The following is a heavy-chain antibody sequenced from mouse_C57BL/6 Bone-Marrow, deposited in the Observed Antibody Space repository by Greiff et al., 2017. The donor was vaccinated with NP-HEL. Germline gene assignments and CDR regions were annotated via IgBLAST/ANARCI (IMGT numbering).Heavy chain of an antibody. CDR2: INPGGGGT. V-gene: IGHV1-54*01. CDR1: GYAFTNYL. CDR3: ARGGIYYDYAWFAY. J-gene: IGHJ3*01. D-gene: IGHD2-4*01. Sequence: VQLQQSGAELVRPGTSVKVSCKASGYAFTNYLIEWVKQRPGQGLEWIGVINPGGGGTNYNEKFKGKETLTADKSSSTAYMQLSSLTSEDSAVYFCARGGIYYDYAWFAYWGQGTLVTVSA.